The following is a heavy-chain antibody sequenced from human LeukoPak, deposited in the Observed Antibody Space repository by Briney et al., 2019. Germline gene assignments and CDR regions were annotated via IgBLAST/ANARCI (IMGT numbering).Heavy chain of an antibody. CDR3: TTHSGNDLRS. CDR1: GLTFTSAW. D-gene: IGHD5-12*01. J-gene: IGHJ5*02. CDR2: IKSKSVGETT. V-gene: IGHV3-15*01. Sequence: GGSLRLSCATSGLTFTSAWLTWVRQAPGKGLEWVGRIKSKSVGETTDYAAPVKGRFTISRDDSENALYLQMNSLKTEDTAVYYCTTHSGNDLRSWGQGTLVTVSS.